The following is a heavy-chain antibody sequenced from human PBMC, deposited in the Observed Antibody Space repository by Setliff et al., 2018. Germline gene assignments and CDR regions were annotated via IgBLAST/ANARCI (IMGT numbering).Heavy chain of an antibody. D-gene: IGHD1-1*01. V-gene: IGHV4-39*01. CDR1: GASITSGSYY. CDR3: ARRVSGSMQDW. CDR2: IYYSGNS. J-gene: IGHJ1*01. Sequence: SETLSLTCTVSGASITSGSYYWGWIRQPPGKGLEWIGTIYYSGNSNYNPSLKSRVAISIDTSQQFSLRLSSVTAADTAVYYCARRVSGSMQDWWGQGTLVTVSS.